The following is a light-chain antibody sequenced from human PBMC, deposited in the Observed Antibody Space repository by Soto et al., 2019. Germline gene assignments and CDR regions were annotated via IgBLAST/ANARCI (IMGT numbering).Light chain of an antibody. Sequence: EIVLTQSPGTLSLSPGESATLSCRASESISSTSLAWYQQKPGQAPRLLIYGTSSRATDIPGRFTGSGSGRDFTLTIRRLEPEDFAVYYCHQYGRAPRTFGGGTKV. CDR3: HQYGRAPRT. CDR2: GTS. V-gene: IGKV3-20*01. CDR1: ESISSTS. J-gene: IGKJ4*01.